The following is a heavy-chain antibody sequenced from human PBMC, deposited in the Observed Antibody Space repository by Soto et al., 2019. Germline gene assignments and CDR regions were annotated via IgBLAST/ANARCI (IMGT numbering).Heavy chain of an antibody. J-gene: IGHJ4*02. CDR2: IYYSGST. CDR3: ARALWSGVAWYYFDY. CDR1: GGSISSGGYY. D-gene: IGHD3-3*01. Sequence: SETLSLTCTVSGGSISSGGYYWSWIRQHPGKGLEWIGYIYYSGSTYYNPSLKSRVTISVDTSKNQFSLKLSSVTAADTAVYYCARALWSGVAWYYFDYWGQGTLVTVSS. V-gene: IGHV4-31*03.